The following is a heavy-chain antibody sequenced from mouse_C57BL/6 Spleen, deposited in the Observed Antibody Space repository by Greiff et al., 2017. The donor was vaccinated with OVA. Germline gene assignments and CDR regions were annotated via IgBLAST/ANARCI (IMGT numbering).Heavy chain of an antibody. V-gene: IGHV1-59*01. CDR2: IDPSDSYT. D-gene: IGHD2-1*01. J-gene: IGHJ2*01. Sequence: QVQLQQPGAELVRPGTSVKLSCTASGYTFTSYWMHWVQQRPGQGLEWIGVIDPSDSYTNYNQKFKGKATLTVATSSRTAYMQLSSLTSEDSADYDCERGERYGNYSFDYWGQGTTLTVSS. CDR1: GYTFTSYW. CDR3: ERGERYGNYSFDY.